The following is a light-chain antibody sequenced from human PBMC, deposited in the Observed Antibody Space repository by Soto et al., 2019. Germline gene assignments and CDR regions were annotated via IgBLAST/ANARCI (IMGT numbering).Light chain of an antibody. J-gene: IGKJ1*01. V-gene: IGKV1-27*01. CDR3: QKYDRAPAA. CDR1: HDIKKF. Sequence: DIQVTQSPSSLSASPGDRITITCRASHDIKKFLAWYQQKPGKVPHLLIYAASTLRPGVPSRFSGNASGTDVTLTIASLQPEDVATYYCQKYDRAPAAFGQGTKVDVK. CDR2: AAS.